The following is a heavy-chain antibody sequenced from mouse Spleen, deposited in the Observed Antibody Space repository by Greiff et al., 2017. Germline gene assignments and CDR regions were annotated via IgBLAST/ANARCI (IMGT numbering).Heavy chain of an antibody. CDR2: ISYDGSN. D-gene: IGHD2-14*01. J-gene: IGHJ2*01. CDR3: ARYRYDNFDY. V-gene: IGHV3-6*01. Sequence: EVKLQESGPGLVKPSQSLSLTCSVPGYSITSGYYWNWIRQFPGNKLEWMGYISYDGSNNYNPSLKNRISITRDTSKNQFFLKLNSVTTEDTATYYCARYRYDNFDYWGQGTTLTVSS. CDR1: GYSITSGYY.